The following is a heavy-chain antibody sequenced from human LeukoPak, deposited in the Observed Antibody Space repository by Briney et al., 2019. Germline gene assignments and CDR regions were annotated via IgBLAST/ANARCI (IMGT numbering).Heavy chain of an antibody. Sequence: NTGGSLRLSCAASGFTFSNAWMSWVRQAPGKGLEWVGRIKSNSDGWATDYPAPVKGRFTISRDDSKNTLYLQMSSLKTEDTAVYYCTTGGWFGGDYWGQGTLVTVSS. CDR2: IKSNSDGWAT. J-gene: IGHJ4*02. D-gene: IGHD3-10*01. CDR3: TTGGWFGGDY. V-gene: IGHV3-15*01. CDR1: GFTFSNAW.